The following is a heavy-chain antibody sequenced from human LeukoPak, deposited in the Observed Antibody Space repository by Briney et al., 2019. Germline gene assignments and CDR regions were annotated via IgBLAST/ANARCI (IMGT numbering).Heavy chain of an antibody. CDR2: IYSGGST. Sequence: GGSLRLSCAASGITVSSNYMSWVRQAPGKGLEWVSVIYSGGSTYYADSVKGRFTISRDNSKNTLYLQMNSLRAEDTAVYYCARIDGYVDYWGQGTLVTVSS. J-gene: IGHJ4*02. D-gene: IGHD5-24*01. V-gene: IGHV3-53*01. CDR1: GITVSSNY. CDR3: ARIDGYVDY.